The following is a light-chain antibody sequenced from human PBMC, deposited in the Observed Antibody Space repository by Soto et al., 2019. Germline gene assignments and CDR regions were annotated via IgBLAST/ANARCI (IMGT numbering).Light chain of an antibody. CDR3: QQYSNWHMWT. CDR1: QSITRN. CDR2: GAS. J-gene: IGKJ1*01. V-gene: IGKV3-15*01. Sequence: EILMTQSPSTLAVSPGERATLSCRASQSITRNLAWYQQSPGQAPRLLIYGASTRATGIPARFSGSGSGTEFTLTINSLQYEDFAAYYCQQYSNWHMWTFGQGTKVDIK.